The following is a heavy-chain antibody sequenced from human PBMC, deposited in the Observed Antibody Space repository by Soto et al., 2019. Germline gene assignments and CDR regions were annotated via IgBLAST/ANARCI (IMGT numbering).Heavy chain of an antibody. V-gene: IGHV4-34*01. CDR1: GGSFSGYY. J-gene: IGHJ5*02. CDR3: ARTGGNYYRGWFDP. Sequence: SETLSLTCAVVGGSFSGYYWSRIRQHPGKGPEWIATVYYDGSTFYSPSLKSRVTISADTSKNQFSLRLNSVTAADTAVYYCARTGGNYYRGWFDPWGQGALVTVSS. CDR2: VYYDGST. D-gene: IGHD1-26*01.